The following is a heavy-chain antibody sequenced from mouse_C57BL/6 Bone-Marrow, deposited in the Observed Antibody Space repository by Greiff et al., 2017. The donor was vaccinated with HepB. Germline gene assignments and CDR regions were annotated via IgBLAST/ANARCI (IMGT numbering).Heavy chain of an antibody. J-gene: IGHJ4*01. V-gene: IGHV1-55*01. CDR2: IYPGRGST. D-gene: IGHD2-12*01. Sequence: VQLQQPGAELVKPGASVKMSCKASGSPFPSYWITWVKQRPVPGLEWIGDIYPGRGSTNYNEKFKSKATLTVDTSSSTAYMQLSSLTSEDSAVYYGARDEYRYYLDYWGQGTSVTVSS. CDR1: GSPFPSYW. CDR3: ARDEYRYYLDY.